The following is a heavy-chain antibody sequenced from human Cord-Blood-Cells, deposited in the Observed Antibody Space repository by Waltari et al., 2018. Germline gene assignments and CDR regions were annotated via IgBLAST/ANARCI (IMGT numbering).Heavy chain of an antibody. V-gene: IGHV1-18*01. J-gene: IGHJ2*01. Sequence: QVQLVQSGAEVKKPGASVKVSCKASGYTFTSYGISCVRQAPAHGLEWMGWIKTYNGNTNYAQKLQGRVTMTTDTSTSTAYMELRSLRSDDTAVYYCARGPYCSGGSCYSKNWYFDLWGRGTLVTVSS. D-gene: IGHD2-15*01. CDR3: ARGPYCSGGSCYSKNWYFDL. CDR2: IKTYNGNT. CDR1: GYTFTSYG.